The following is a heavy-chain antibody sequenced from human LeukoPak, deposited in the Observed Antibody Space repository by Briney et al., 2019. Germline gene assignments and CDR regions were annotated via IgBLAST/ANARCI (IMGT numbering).Heavy chain of an antibody. V-gene: IGHV4-34*01. CDR2: INHSGST. D-gene: IGHD2-21*02. CDR1: GGSFSGYY. Sequence: SETLSLTCAVYGGSFSGYYWSWIRQPPGKGLEWIGEINHSGSTNYNPPLKSRVTISVDTSKNQFSLKLSSVTAADTAVYYCARVGCGGDCYHYFDYWGQGTLVAVSS. CDR3: ARVGCGGDCYHYFDY. J-gene: IGHJ4*02.